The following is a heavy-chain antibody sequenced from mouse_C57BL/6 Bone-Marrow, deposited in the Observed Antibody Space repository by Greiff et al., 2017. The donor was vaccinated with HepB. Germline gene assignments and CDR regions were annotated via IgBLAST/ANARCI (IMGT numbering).Heavy chain of an antibody. D-gene: IGHD1-1*01. CDR3: TRVTTVVATDFDY. V-gene: IGHV14-1*01. J-gene: IGHJ2*01. CDR2: IDPEDGDT. CDR1: GFNIKDYY. Sequence: VHVKQSGAELVRPGASVKLSCTASGFNIKDYYMHWVKQSPEQGLEWIGRIDPEDGDTEYAPKFQGKATMTDDTSSNTAYLQLSSLTSEDTAIYYCTRVTTVVATDFDYWGQGTTLTVSS.